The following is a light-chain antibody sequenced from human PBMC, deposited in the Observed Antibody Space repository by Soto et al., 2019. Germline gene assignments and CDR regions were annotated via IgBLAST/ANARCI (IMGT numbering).Light chain of an antibody. CDR3: TSYIGTDLLV. J-gene: IGLJ2*01. V-gene: IGLV2-14*03. CDR2: DVS. CDR1: SFKN. Sequence: QSALTQPASVSGSPGQSITISCTGTSFKNVSWYQQHPGQAPKLLIYDVSYRPSGISHRFSGSESAYTASLTISGLQAEDEAEYYCTSYIGTDLLVFGGGTKLTVL.